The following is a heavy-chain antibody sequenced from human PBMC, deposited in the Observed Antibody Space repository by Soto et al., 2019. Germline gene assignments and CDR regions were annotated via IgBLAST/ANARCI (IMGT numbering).Heavy chain of an antibody. J-gene: IGHJ4*02. CDR2: ISYDGSNK. D-gene: IGHD2-15*01. CDR3: ARPYCSGGSCYGYYFDY. CDR1: GFTFSSYA. Sequence: QVQQVESGGGVVQPGRSLRLSCAASGFTFSSYAMHWVRQAPGKGLEWVAVISYDGSNKYYADSVKGRFTISRDNSKNTLYLQMNSLRAEDTAVYYCARPYCSGGSCYGYYFDYWGQGTLVTVSS. V-gene: IGHV3-30-3*01.